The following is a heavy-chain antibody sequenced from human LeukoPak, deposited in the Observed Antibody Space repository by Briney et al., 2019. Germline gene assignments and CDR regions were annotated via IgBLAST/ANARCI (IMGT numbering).Heavy chain of an antibody. J-gene: IGHJ4*02. V-gene: IGHV5-51*01. CDR2: IYPGDSDT. CDR1: GYSFTKFW. D-gene: IGHD5-18*01. Sequence: GESLKISCKGSGYSFTKFWIGWVRQMPGKGLEWMGIIYPGDSDTRYSPSFQGQVTLLVDTSISTAYLQWSSLKASDTAMYYCARSPSRIGRYSYGYREDYWGQGTLVTVSS. CDR3: ARSPSRIGRYSYGYREDY.